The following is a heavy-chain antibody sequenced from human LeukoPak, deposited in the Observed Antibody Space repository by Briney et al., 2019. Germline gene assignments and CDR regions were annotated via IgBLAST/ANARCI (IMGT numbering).Heavy chain of an antibody. CDR3: ARGAFGVHAFDI. Sequence: QPGGSLRLSCAASGFTFSSYWMHWVRQAPGKGLVWVSRITPDGTSTTYADSVKGRFTISRDNAKNTLYVQMNSLRAEDTAVYYCARGAFGVHAFDIWGQGTMVTVSS. V-gene: IGHV3-74*01. CDR2: ITPDGTST. D-gene: IGHD3-3*01. CDR1: GFTFSSYW. J-gene: IGHJ3*02.